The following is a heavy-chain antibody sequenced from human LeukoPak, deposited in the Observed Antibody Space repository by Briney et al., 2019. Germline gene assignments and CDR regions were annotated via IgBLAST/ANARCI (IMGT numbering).Heavy chain of an antibody. V-gene: IGHV4-4*09. CDR3: ATTSIAARRGFMDV. Sequence: SETLSLTCTVSGGSISSYYWSWIRQPPGKGLEWIGYIYTSGSTNYNPSLKSRVTISVDTSKDQFSLKLSSVTAADTAVYYCATTSIAARRGFMDVWGKGTTVSVSS. J-gene: IGHJ6*04. CDR1: GGSISSYY. D-gene: IGHD6-6*01. CDR2: IYTSGST.